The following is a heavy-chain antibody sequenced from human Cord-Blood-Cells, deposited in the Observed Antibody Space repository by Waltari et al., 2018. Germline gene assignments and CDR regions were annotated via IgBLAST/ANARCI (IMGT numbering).Heavy chain of an antibody. Sequence: QVQLVQSGAEVKKPGASVKVSCKASGYTFTSYGISWVRRAPGPGLEWMGWISAYNGNTNYAQKLQGRVTMTTDTSTSTAYMELRSLRSDDTAVYYCARDLPLWFRESFQTDYGMDVWGQGTTVTVSS. V-gene: IGHV1-18*01. D-gene: IGHD3-10*01. J-gene: IGHJ6*02. CDR3: ARDLPLWFRESFQTDYGMDV. CDR1: GYTFTSYG. CDR2: ISAYNGNT.